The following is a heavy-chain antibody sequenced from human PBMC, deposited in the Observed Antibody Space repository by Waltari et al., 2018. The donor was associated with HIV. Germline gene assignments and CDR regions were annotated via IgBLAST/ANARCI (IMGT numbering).Heavy chain of an antibody. D-gene: IGHD3-3*01. CDR3: ARDGARITIYGGGFDY. V-gene: IGHV1-3*01. CDR1: GYTFTTYA. CDR2: INAGNVNT. Sequence: QVQLVQSGAEVKKPGASVKVSCKASGYTFTTYAIHWGRQAPGQRLEGMGWINAGNVNTKYSQTFQGRVTITRDTSATTAYMEVSSLTSEDTAVYYCARDGARITIYGGGFDYWGQGTPVIVSS. J-gene: IGHJ4*02.